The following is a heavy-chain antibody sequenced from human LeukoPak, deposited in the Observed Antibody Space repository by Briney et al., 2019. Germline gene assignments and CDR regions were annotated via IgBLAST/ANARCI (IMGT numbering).Heavy chain of an antibody. CDR2: IYYSGST. CDR3: ARDSPYSSSWLDY. D-gene: IGHD6-13*01. CDR1: GGSISSYY. J-gene: IGHJ4*02. Sequence: KPSETLSLTCTVSGGSISSYYWSWIRQPPGEGLEWIGYIYYSGSTNYNPSLKSRVTISVDTSKNQFSLKLSSVTAADTAVYYCARDSPYSSSWLDYWGQGTLVTVSS. V-gene: IGHV4-59*01.